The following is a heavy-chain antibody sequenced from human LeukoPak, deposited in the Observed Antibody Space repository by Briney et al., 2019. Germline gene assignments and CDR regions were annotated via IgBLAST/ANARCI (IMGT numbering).Heavy chain of an antibody. J-gene: IGHJ4*02. CDR2: ISSSGGHI. Sequence: GGSLRLSCAASRFTFTTYSMNWVRQPPGKGLEWVSSISSSGGHIYHADSVRGRFTVSRDNAENSLYLRMNSLRVEDTAVYYCARSIGSNWSPFDYWGQGTLVSVSS. V-gene: IGHV3-21*01. D-gene: IGHD1-20*01. CDR3: ARSIGSNWSPFDY. CDR1: RFTFTTYS.